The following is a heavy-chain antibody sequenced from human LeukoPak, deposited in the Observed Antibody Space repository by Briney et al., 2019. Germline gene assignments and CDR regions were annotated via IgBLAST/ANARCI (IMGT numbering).Heavy chain of an antibody. D-gene: IGHD3-3*01. V-gene: IGHV3-30-3*01. CDR2: ISYDGSNK. CDR3: ARDEARGYDFRPQDH. J-gene: IGHJ4*02. CDR1: GFTFSSYA. Sequence: GGSLRLSCAASGFTFSSYAMHWVRQAPGKGLEWVAVISYDGSNKYYADSVKGRFTISRDNSKNTLYLQMKSLRAEDTAVYYCARDEARGYDFRPQDHWGQGTLVSVSS.